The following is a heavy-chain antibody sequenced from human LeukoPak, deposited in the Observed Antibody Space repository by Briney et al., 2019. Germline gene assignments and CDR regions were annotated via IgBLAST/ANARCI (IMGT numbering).Heavy chain of an antibody. V-gene: IGHV4-38-2*02. D-gene: IGHD3-9*01. CDR1: GYSISSGCY. CDR3: ARRYFDPVGDY. CDR2: IYHSGST. Sequence: PSETLSLTCSVSGYSISSGCYWGWIRQPPGKGLEWIGIIYHSGSTYSNPSLKSRLTISVDTSKNQFSLKLSSVTAADTAVYYCARRYFDPVGDYWGQGTLVTVSS. J-gene: IGHJ4*02.